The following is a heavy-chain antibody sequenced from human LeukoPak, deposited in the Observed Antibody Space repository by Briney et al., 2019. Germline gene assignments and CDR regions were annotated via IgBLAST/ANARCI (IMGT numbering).Heavy chain of an antibody. CDR3: ARGRHSSSWSPIDY. D-gene: IGHD6-13*01. V-gene: IGHV3-30*03. CDR2: ISYDGSNK. CDR1: GFTFSTYG. J-gene: IGHJ4*02. Sequence: GGSLRLSCAASGFTFSTYGMHWVRQAPGKGLEWVAVISYDGSNKYYADSVKGRFTISRDNSKNSLYLQMNSLRAEDTAMYYCARGRHSSSWSPIDYWGQGTLVTVSS.